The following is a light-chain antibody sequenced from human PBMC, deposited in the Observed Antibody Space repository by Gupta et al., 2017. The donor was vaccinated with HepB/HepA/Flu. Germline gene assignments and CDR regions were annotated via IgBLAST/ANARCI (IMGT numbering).Light chain of an antibody. CDR1: NNNVGNQG. V-gene: IGLV10-54*04. Sequence: QAGLTQPPSVSKASRQTATLTCTGDNNNVGNQGAVWLPQHPAHPPNLLSDRNNNRPSGIADRFSASRSATTASLTITGLQPEDGADYYWSAWDSSLNPHVFGTGTKFTVL. CDR3: SAWDSSLNPHV. CDR2: RNN. J-gene: IGLJ1*01.